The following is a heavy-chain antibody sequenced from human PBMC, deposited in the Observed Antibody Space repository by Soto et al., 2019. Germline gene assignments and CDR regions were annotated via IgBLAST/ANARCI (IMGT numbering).Heavy chain of an antibody. Sequence: SPTLSLPCAISGDSVSSRSAAWNWIRQSPSRGLEWLGRIYYRSKWYNDYAVSVESRITSTPDTSKNHFSLQLNSVTPEDTAVYYCTRNEWVQLINWFDPRGQGTLVTVSS. CDR2: IYYRSKWYN. CDR1: GDSVSSRSAA. V-gene: IGHV6-1*01. CDR3: TRNEWVQLINWFDP. D-gene: IGHD1-26*01. J-gene: IGHJ5*02.